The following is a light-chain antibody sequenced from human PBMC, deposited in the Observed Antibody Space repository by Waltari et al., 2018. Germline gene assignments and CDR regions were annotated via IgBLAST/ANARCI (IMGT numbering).Light chain of an antibody. J-gene: IGKJ1*01. CDR1: QGISSW. Sequence: IQMTQSPSSVSASVGERVTITCRASQGISSWLAWYLQKPGKAPKRLIYAASSLQSGVPSRFSGSGYGTDFTLTISSLQPEDFATYYCQQANSFPWTFGQGTKVEIK. V-gene: IGKV1-12*01. CDR2: AAS. CDR3: QQANSFPWT.